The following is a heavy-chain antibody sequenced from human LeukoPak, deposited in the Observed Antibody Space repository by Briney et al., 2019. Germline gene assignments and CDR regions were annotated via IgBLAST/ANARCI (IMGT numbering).Heavy chain of an antibody. CDR3: AKGPYYYYYMDV. CDR2: IWYGGSNK. V-gene: IGHV3-30*02. Sequence: GGSLRLSCAASGFTFSSYGMHWVRQAPGKGPEWVAVIWYGGSNKYYADSVKGRFTISRDNSKNTLYLQMDSLRAEDTAVYYCAKGPYYYYYMDVWGKGTTVTVSS. CDR1: GFTFSSYG. J-gene: IGHJ6*03.